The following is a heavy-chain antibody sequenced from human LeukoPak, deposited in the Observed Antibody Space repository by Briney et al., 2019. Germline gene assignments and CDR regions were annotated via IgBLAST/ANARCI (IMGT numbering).Heavy chain of an antibody. Sequence: GGSLRLSCAASGFTFSDYAMTWVRQAPGKGLEWVSAISGSGGSTYYADSVKGRFTISKDNAKNSLYLQMNSLRAEDTAVYYCARDLYDAFDIWGQGTMVTVSS. V-gene: IGHV3-23*01. J-gene: IGHJ3*02. CDR1: GFTFSDYA. CDR3: ARDLYDAFDI. CDR2: ISGSGGST.